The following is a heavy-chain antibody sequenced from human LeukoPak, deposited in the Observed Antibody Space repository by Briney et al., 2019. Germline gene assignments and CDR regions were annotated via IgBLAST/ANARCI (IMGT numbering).Heavy chain of an antibody. V-gene: IGHV1-3*01. CDR2: INAGNGNT. Sequence: ASVKVSCKASGYTFTSYAMHWVRQAPGQRLEWMGWINAGNGNTKYTQKFQGRVTITRDTSAGTAYMELSSLRSEDTAVYYCARECSGGSCYAHWGQGTLVTVSS. J-gene: IGHJ4*02. CDR3: ARECSGGSCYAH. CDR1: GYTFTSYA. D-gene: IGHD2-15*01.